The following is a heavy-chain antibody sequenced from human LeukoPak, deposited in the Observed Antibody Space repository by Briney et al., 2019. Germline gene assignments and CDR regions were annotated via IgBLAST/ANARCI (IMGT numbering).Heavy chain of an antibody. CDR2: IIPIFGTA. CDR1: GGTFSSYA. CDR3: ARDASSGMTYYYDSSSY. J-gene: IGHJ4*02. V-gene: IGHV1-69*05. Sequence: ASVKVSCKASGGTFSSYAISWVRQAPGQGLEWMGGIIPIFGTANYAQKFQGRVTITTDESTSTAYMELSSLRSEDTAVYYCARDASSGMTYYYDSSSYWGQGTLVTVSS. D-gene: IGHD3-22*01.